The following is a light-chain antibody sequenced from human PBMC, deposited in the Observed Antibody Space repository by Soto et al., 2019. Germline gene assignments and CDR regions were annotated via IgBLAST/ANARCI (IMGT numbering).Light chain of an antibody. J-gene: IGKJ1*01. Sequence: DIQMTQSPSTLSASVGDRVTITCRASQTISSWLAWYQQKPGKAPNLLIYRVYSLESGVPSRFSGSGSGTEFTLTISSLQPDDFATYYCQQYGGYSWTFGQGTKVEIK. V-gene: IGKV1-5*03. CDR1: QTISSW. CDR3: QQYGGYSWT. CDR2: RVY.